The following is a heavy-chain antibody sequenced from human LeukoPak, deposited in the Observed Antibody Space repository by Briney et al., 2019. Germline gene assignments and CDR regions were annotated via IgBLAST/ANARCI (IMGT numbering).Heavy chain of an antibody. CDR1: GFTFSDYH. V-gene: IGHV3-23*01. D-gene: IGHD2/OR15-2a*01. Sequence: PGGSLRLACAASGFTFSDYHMDWVRQAPGRGLESISSTSGSGGDSYYADSVKGRFTISRDNSQNTLYLQMNSLRADDTAVYYCARIMSLTTSYWCGLDVWGQGNTVTVSS. CDR3: ARIMSLTTSYWCGLDV. J-gene: IGHJ6*02. CDR2: TSGSGGDS.